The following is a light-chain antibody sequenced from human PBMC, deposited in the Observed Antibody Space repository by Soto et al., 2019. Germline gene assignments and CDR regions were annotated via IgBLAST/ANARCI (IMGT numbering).Light chain of an antibody. CDR3: SSYTRSSTGV. J-gene: IGLJ3*02. CDR2: EVS. V-gene: IGLV2-14*01. Sequence: QSALTQPASVSGSPGQSITISCTGTSSDVGAYKYVSWYQQHPGKAPKLMMYEVSNRPSGVSNRFSGSKSGNTASLTISGLQAEDEADYYCSSYTRSSTGVFGGGTKLTVL. CDR1: SSDVGAYKY.